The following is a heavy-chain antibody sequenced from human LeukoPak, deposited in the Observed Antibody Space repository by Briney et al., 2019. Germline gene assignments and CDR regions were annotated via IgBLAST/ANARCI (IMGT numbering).Heavy chain of an antibody. D-gene: IGHD3-10*02. V-gene: IGHV3-7*01. J-gene: IGHJ4*02. CDR2: IKQDGGEK. CDR3: ARDVRLVAFWSGGFDY. CDR1: GFTFSSYW. Sequence: SGGSLRLSCAASGFTFSSYWMSWVRQAPGKGLEWVANIKQDGGEKYYVDSVKGRFTISRDNAKNSLYLQMNSLRAEDTAVYYCARDVRLVAFWSGGFDYWGQGTLVTVSS.